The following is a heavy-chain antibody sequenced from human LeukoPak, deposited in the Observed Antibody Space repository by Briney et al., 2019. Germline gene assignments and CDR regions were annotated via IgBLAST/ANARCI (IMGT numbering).Heavy chain of an antibody. Sequence: GGSLRLSCAASGFAFSTYWMHWVRQAQGKGLVWVSRINSDGSSTTYADSVKGRFTISRDNAMDTLYLQMTSLRAEDTAVYYCASSSSYYFYYFDYWGQGTLVTVSS. V-gene: IGHV3-74*03. CDR1: GFAFSTYW. D-gene: IGHD3-22*01. J-gene: IGHJ4*02. CDR2: INSDGSST. CDR3: ASSSSYYFYYFDY.